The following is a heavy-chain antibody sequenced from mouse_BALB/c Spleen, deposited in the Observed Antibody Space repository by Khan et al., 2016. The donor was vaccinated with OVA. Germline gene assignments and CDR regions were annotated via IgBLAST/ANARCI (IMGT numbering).Heavy chain of an antibody. V-gene: IGHV9-1*02. J-gene: IGHJ2*01. CDR3: ARYGSEDYCDY. CDR1: GYTFTNYG. Sequence: QIQLVQSGPELKKPGETVKISCKASGYTFTNYGMNWVKQAPGKGLKWMGWINTSTGEPTYADDFKGRFAFSLETSASTAYLQINNLKNEDMATYFCARYGSEDYCDYWGQGTTLTVSS. D-gene: IGHD1-1*01. CDR2: INTSTGEP.